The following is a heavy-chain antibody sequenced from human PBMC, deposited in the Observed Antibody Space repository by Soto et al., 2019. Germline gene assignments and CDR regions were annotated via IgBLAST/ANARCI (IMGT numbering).Heavy chain of an antibody. V-gene: IGHV1-2*02. CDR1: GYTFTGYY. Sequence: PSVKVSCKASGYTFTGYYMHWVRQAPGQGLEWMGWINPNSGGTNYAQKFQGRVTMTRDTSISTAYMELSRLRSDGTAVYYCAREGIRITMIVVVTGFAFDIWGQGTMVTVSS. J-gene: IGHJ3*02. CDR2: INPNSGGT. D-gene: IGHD3-22*01. CDR3: AREGIRITMIVVVTGFAFDI.